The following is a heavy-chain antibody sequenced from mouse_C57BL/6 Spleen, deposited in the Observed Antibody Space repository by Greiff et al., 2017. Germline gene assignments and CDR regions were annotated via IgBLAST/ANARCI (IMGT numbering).Heavy chain of an antibody. CDR1: GFTFSDYY. V-gene: IGHV5-16*01. CDR2: INYDGSST. D-gene: IGHD2-3*01. Sequence: EVQLVEPEGGLVQPGSSMKLSCTASGFTFSDYYMAWVRQVPEKGLEWVANINYDGSSTYYLDSLKSRFIISRDNATTTLYLQMSSLKSEDAATSYCARDNDGLWYFDVWGTGTTVTVSS. J-gene: IGHJ1*03. CDR3: ARDNDGLWYFDV.